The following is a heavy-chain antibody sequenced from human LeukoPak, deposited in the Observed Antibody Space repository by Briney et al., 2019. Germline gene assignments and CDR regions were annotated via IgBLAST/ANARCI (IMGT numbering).Heavy chain of an antibody. CDR3: ARGGALWGTITDAFDI. Sequence: ASVKVSCKASGYTFTAYYIHWLRQAPGQGLEWMGWINPNSGGTNYAQKFQGWVTMTRDTSISTAYMELSRLRSDDTAVYYCARGGALWGTITDAFDIWGQGTMVTVSS. CDR2: INPNSGGT. J-gene: IGHJ3*02. D-gene: IGHD1-1*01. CDR1: GYTFTAYY. V-gene: IGHV1-2*04.